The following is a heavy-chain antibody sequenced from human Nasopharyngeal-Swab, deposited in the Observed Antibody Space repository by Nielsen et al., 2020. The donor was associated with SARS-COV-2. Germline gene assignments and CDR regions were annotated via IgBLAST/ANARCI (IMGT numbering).Heavy chain of an antibody. V-gene: IGHV3-48*01. Sequence: VRQAPGKGLEWVSYISSSSSTIYYADSVKGRFTISRDNAKNSLYLQMNSLRAEDTAVYYCAREYAYYPYAFDIWGQGTMVTGSS. CDR2: ISSSSSTI. CDR3: AREYAYYPYAFDI. D-gene: IGHD2-8*01. J-gene: IGHJ3*02.